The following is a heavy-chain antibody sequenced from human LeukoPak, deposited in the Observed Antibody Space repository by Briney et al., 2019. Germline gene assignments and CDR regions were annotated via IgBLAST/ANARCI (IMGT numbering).Heavy chain of an antibody. J-gene: IGHJ4*02. V-gene: IGHV1-18*01. CDR3: ARGTGNYGDPASFDY. Sequence: ASVKVSCKASGYTFTDYGISWVRQAPGQGLEWMGWISVYNGNTNYAQKLQGRATMTTDTSTSTAYMEVWSLRSDDTAIYYCARGTGNYGDPASFDYWGRGTLVTVSS. CDR2: ISVYNGNT. CDR1: GYTFTDYG. D-gene: IGHD4-17*01.